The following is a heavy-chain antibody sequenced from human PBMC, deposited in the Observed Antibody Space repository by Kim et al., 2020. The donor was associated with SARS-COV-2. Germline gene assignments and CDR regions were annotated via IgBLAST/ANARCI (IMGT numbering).Heavy chain of an antibody. Sequence: GGSLRLSCAASGFNFRSYAMHWVRQAPGQGLEWVSIIWWDGSHTFYGDSVKGRFAISRDNSKNTLFLEMSGLRVDDTATYYCAQSPVGNTDDFASHSMDIWGPGTTVIVSS. CDR3: AQSPVGNTDDFASHSMDI. V-gene: IGHV3-33*03. CDR2: IWWDGSHT. CDR1: GFNFRSYA. J-gene: IGHJ6*02. D-gene: IGHD1-1*01.